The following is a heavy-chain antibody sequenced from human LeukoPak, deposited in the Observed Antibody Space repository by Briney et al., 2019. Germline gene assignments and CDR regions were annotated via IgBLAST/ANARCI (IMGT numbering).Heavy chain of an antibody. CDR3: ATDVLDSGYGGGNY. D-gene: IGHD5-12*01. Sequence: GASVKVSCKVSGYTLTELSMHWVRQAPGKGLEWMGGFDPEDGETIYAQKFQGRVTMTEDTSTDTAYTELSSLRSEDTAVYYCATDVLDSGYGGGNYWGQGTLVTVSS. CDR2: FDPEDGET. V-gene: IGHV1-24*01. CDR1: GYTLTELS. J-gene: IGHJ4*02.